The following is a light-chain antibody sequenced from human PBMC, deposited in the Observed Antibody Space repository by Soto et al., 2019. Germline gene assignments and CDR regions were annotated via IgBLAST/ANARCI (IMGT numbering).Light chain of an antibody. CDR1: SSDVGGYNY. Sequence: QSALTQPPSASGSPGQSVTISCTGTSSDVGGYNYVSWYQQHPGKAPKLMIYEVSKRPSGVPDRISGSKSGKTASLTVSGLQAEDEADYYCSSYAGSNNFVFGTGTKVTVL. V-gene: IGLV2-8*01. J-gene: IGLJ1*01. CDR3: SSYAGSNNFV. CDR2: EVS.